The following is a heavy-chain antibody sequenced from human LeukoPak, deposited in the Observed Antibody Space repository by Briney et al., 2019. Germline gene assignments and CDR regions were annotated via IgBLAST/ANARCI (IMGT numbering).Heavy chain of an antibody. CDR1: GFTFSSYS. CDR2: ISSSSSTI. V-gene: IGHV3-48*01. J-gene: IGHJ1*01. D-gene: IGHD3-10*01. Sequence: PGGSLRLSCAASGFTFSSYSMNWVRQAPGKGLEWVSYISSSSSTIYYADSVKGRFTISRDNAKNSLYLQMNSLRAEDTAVYYCARGSPPLQHWGQGTLVTVSS. CDR3: ARGSPPLQH.